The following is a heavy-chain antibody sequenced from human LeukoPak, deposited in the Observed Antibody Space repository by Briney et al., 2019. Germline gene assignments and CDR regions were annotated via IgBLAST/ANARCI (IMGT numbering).Heavy chain of an antibody. CDR1: GFMFSNFW. D-gene: IGHD3-22*01. CDR3: ARNDSPDY. Sequence: GGSLRLSCVGSGFMFSNFWMTWVRQAPGKGLEWVANINEDGSEKNYVDSVKGRFTISRDNAKNSLFLQMNSLRAEDTAVYYCARNDSPDYWGQGTLVTVSS. CDR2: INEDGSEK. J-gene: IGHJ4*02. V-gene: IGHV3-7*01.